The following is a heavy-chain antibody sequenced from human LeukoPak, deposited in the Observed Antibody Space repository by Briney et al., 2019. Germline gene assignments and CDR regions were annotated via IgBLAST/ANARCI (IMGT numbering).Heavy chain of an antibody. CDR1: GGSISSYY. D-gene: IGHD3-22*01. CDR2: ISYSGST. Sequence: SETLSLTCTVSGGSISSYYWSWIRQPPGKGLEWIGYISYSGSTNYNPSLKSRVTISVATSNNQFSLKLSSLTAADTAVYYCARADYYDSSGSSGRTYWFAPWGQGTLVTVS. CDR3: ARADYYDSSGSSGRTYWFAP. V-gene: IGHV4-59*01. J-gene: IGHJ5*02.